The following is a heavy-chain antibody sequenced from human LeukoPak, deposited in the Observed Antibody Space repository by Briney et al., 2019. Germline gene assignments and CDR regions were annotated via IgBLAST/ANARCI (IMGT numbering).Heavy chain of an antibody. CDR1: GFTFSSYS. V-gene: IGHV3-21*01. Sequence: GRSLRLSCAASGFTFSSYSMNWVRQAPGKGLEWVSSISGSSSYIYYADSVKGRFTISRDNAKNSLYLQMNSLRAEDTAVYYCAREPLYYYDSSGYYPYYFDYWGQGTLVTVSS. J-gene: IGHJ4*02. CDR2: ISGSSSYI. CDR3: AREPLYYYDSSGYYPYYFDY. D-gene: IGHD3-22*01.